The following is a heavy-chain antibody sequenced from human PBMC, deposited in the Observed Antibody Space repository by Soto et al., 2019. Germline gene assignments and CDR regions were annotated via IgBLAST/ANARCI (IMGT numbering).Heavy chain of an antibody. V-gene: IGHV3-23*01. J-gene: IGHJ4*02. Sequence: GGSLILSCAASGFTFSSYAMSWVRQAPGKGLEWVSAISGSGGSTYYADSVKGRFTISRDNSKNTLYLQMNSLRAEDTAVYYCAKDWALQYDILSGYPTQEFDYWGQGTLVTVSS. CDR2: ISGSGGST. CDR3: AKDWALQYDILSGYPTQEFDY. CDR1: GFTFSSYA. D-gene: IGHD3-9*01.